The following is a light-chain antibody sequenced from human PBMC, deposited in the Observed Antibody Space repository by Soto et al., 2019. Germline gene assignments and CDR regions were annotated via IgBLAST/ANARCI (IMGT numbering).Light chain of an antibody. CDR2: DAS. J-gene: IGKJ1*01. CDR1: QDIATY. V-gene: IGKV1-33*01. Sequence: DIQMTQSPSSLSASVGHRVTITCQASQDIATYLNWYQHKPGKAPXXLXYDASNLETGVPSRFSGGGSGTHFNATISNMQPEDIATYYCQQYDNLPPTWTFGQGTKVDIK. CDR3: QQYDNLPPTWT.